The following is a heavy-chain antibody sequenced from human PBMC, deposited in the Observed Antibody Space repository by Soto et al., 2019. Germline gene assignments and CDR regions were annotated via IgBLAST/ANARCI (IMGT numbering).Heavy chain of an antibody. CDR3: AKDRYHDSRVIDS. CDR1: GYSFTSYW. V-gene: IGHV5-51*01. CDR2: IYPGDSDT. D-gene: IGHD3-22*01. Sequence: GESLKISCKGSGYSFTSYWIGWVRQMPGKGLEWMGIIYPGDSDTRYSPSFQGQVTISADKSISTAYLQMNSLRVEDTAVYYCAKDRYHDSRVIDSWGQGALVTVSS. J-gene: IGHJ4*02.